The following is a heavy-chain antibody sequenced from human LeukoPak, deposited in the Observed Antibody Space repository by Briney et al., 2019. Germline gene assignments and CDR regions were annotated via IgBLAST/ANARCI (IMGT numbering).Heavy chain of an antibody. D-gene: IGHD3-22*01. CDR1: GFAFSNAW. CDR3: TTETIVVVITTLLGYFDY. Sequence: GGSLRLSCAASGFAFSNAWMSWVRQAPGKGPEWVGRIKSKTDGGTTDYAAPVKGRFTISRDDSKNTLYLQMNSLKTEDTAVYYCTTETIVVVITTLLGYFDYWGQGTLVTVSS. V-gene: IGHV3-15*01. J-gene: IGHJ4*02. CDR2: IKSKTDGGTT.